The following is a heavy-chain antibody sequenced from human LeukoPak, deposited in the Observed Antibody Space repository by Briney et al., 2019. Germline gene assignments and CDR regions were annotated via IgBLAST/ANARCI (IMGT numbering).Heavy chain of an antibody. CDR1: GGTFGGYG. D-gene: IGHD3/OR15-3a*01. V-gene: IGHV1-69*13. J-gene: IGHJ4*02. Sequence: GASVKVSCKASGGTFGGYGISWVRLAPEQGLEWMGGIIPIFDSPNYAQKFLGRLSITADESTGTAYMELSSLKSDDMAMYYCARWGHSTLDYYFDYWGQGTLVTVSS. CDR3: ARWGHSTLDYYFDY. CDR2: IIPIFDSP.